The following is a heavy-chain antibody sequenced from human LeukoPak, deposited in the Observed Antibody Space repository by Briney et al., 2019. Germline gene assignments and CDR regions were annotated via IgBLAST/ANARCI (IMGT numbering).Heavy chain of an antibody. CDR1: GGSFSDYY. J-gene: IGHJ4*02. D-gene: IGHD1-26*01. V-gene: IGHV4-34*01. Sequence: SETLSLTCAVYGGSFSDYYWSWIRQPPGKGLEWIGSIYYSGSTYYNPSLKSRVTISVDTSKNQFSLKLSSVTAADTAVYYCARRTPQGGSYSFDYWGQGTLVTVSS. CDR2: IYYSGST. CDR3: ARRTPQGGSYSFDY.